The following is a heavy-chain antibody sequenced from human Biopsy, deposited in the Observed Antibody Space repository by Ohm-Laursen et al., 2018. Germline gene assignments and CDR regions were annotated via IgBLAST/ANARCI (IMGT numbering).Heavy chain of an antibody. CDR2: IYYTGKT. CDR1: GGSMSDHY. CDR3: ALGGVLGSQMVYAKSGMDV. Sequence: SDTLSLTCTVSGGSMSDHYWSWLRQTPGKGLEWLGYIYYTGKTTYNPSLESRITISVDTSKNKFSLQLDSMTAADTAVYYCALGGVLGSQMVYAKSGMDVWGQGTTVTVSS. D-gene: IGHD2-8*01. J-gene: IGHJ6*01. V-gene: IGHV4-59*07.